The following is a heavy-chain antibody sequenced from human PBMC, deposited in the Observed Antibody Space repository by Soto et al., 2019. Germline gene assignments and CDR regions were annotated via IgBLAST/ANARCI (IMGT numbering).Heavy chain of an antibody. J-gene: IGHJ3*02. CDR3: ARSSGWRDAFDI. CDR2: MKEDGSDE. Sequence: PGGSLRLSCAVSGFTFGDHYIDWVRQAPGKGLEWVANMKEDGSDEYYVDSVKGRFTIFRDNAKDSLYLQMNSLTAEDTAVYYCARSSGWRDAFDIWGQGTMVTVSS. D-gene: IGHD6-19*01. CDR1: GFTFGDHY. V-gene: IGHV3-7*01.